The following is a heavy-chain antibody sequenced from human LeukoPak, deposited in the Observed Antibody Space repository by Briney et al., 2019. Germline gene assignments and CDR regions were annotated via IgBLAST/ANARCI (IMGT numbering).Heavy chain of an antibody. CDR1: GFTFSSYG. D-gene: IGHD3-10*01. V-gene: IGHV3-30*02. Sequence: PGGSLRLSCAASGFTFSSYGMHWVRQAPGKGLEWVAFIRYDGSNKYYADSVKGRFTISRDNSKNTLYLQMNSLGAEDTAVYYCAKEGWTYYGSGSYFDYWGQGTLVTVSS. J-gene: IGHJ4*02. CDR2: IRYDGSNK. CDR3: AKEGWTYYGSGSYFDY.